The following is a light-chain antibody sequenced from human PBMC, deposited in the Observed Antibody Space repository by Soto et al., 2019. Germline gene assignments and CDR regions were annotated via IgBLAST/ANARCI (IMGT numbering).Light chain of an antibody. Sequence: DIQMTQFPSSLSASVGDRVTITCRASQGIRNDLGWYQQKPGKAPKRLIYAASSLQSGVPSRFSGSGYGTEFTLAISSLQPEASATFYCLQHSTYPLTFGQGTKVEIK. CDR3: LQHSTYPLT. CDR1: QGIRND. V-gene: IGKV1-17*01. CDR2: AAS. J-gene: IGKJ1*01.